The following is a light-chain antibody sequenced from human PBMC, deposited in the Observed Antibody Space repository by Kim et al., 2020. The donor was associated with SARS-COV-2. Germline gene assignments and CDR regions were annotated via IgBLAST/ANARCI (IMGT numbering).Light chain of an antibody. CDR2: DAS. Sequence: EIVLTQSPATLSLSPGERATLSCRASQGVSSYLAWYQQKPGQAPRLLIYDASNRATGIPARFSGSGSGTDFTLTISSLEPEDFAVYYCQQRSNWPPGVFGPGTKVDIK. CDR3: QQRSNWPPGV. V-gene: IGKV3-11*01. J-gene: IGKJ3*01. CDR1: QGVSSY.